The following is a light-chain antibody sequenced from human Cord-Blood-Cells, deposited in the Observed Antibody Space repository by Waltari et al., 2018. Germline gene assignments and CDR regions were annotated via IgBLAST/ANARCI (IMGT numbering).Light chain of an antibody. CDR2: AAS. CDR3: QQSYSTPPWT. CDR1: QSISSY. Sequence: DIQMTPSPSSLSASLGDRVTSTCRASQSISSYLNWYQQKPGKAPKLLIYAASSLQSGVPSRFSGSGSGTDFTLTISSLQPEDFATYYCQQSYSTPPWTFGQGTKEEIK. V-gene: IGKV1-39*01. J-gene: IGKJ1*01.